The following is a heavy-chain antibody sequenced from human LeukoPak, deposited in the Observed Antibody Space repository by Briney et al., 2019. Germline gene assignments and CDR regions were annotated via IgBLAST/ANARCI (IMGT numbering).Heavy chain of an antibody. CDR3: ARQKILDDNYDSSGYYVDQ. D-gene: IGHD3-22*01. CDR2: IYYRGRT. CDR1: NASIISSSYY. Sequence: SETLSLACSVSNASIISSSYYWGWIRQPPGKGLEWIGSIYYRGRTYYNPSLKIRVTISADTSKNQFSLNLNSVTASDTAVYYCARQKILDDNYDSSGYYVDQWGQGSLVTVSS. V-gene: IGHV4-39*01. J-gene: IGHJ4*02.